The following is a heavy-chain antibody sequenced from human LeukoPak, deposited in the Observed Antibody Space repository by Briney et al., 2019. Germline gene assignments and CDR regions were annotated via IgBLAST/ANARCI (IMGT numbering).Heavy chain of an antibody. CDR3: AKDRQRFIVGASGGLAGFDY. J-gene: IGHJ4*02. Sequence: GGSLRLSCAASGFIFRNHGMHWVRQSPDKGLQWVAFIRFDATDTYYSESVKGRFTISRDNSKNTLYLQMNSLRAEDTAVYYCAKDRQRFIVGASGGLAGFDYWGLGTLVTVSS. CDR1: GFIFRNHG. V-gene: IGHV3-30*02. D-gene: IGHD1-26*01. CDR2: IRFDATDT.